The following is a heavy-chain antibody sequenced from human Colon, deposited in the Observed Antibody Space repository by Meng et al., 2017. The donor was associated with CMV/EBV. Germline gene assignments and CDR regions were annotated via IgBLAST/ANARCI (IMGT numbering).Heavy chain of an antibody. CDR1: GGSFSDYD. V-gene: IGHV4-34*01. J-gene: IGHJ4*02. CDR2: IKHSGST. D-gene: IGHD4-17*01. Sequence: CAVYGGSFSDYDWTWLRQPPGKGLEWIGEIKHSGSTNYTSSLKSRVTISVDTSKQQFPLKPSSVTAADTGVYYCARRYDYGDYGIDYWGQGTLVTVSS. CDR3: ARRYDYGDYGIDY.